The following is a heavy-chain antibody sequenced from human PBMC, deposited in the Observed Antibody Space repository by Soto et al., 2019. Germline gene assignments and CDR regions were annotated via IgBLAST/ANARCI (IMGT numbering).Heavy chain of an antibody. CDR3: AKDFSIVVVPAAMPFNGYYYYGMDV. V-gene: IGHV3-23*01. CDR2: ISGSGGST. D-gene: IGHD2-2*01. Sequence: PGGSLRLSCAASGFTFSSYAMSWVRQAPGKGLEWVSAISGSGGSTYYADSVKGRFTISRDNSKNTLYLQMNSLRAEDTAVYYCAKDFSIVVVPAAMPFNGYYYYGMDVWGQGTTVTVSS. J-gene: IGHJ6*02. CDR1: GFTFSSYA.